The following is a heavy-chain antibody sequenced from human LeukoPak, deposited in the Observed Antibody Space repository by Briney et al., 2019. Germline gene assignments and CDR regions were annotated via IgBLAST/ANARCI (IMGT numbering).Heavy chain of an antibody. CDR1: GFTFSSYG. CDR2: ISYDGSNK. J-gene: IGHJ4*02. V-gene: IGHV3-30*03. Sequence: GRSLRLSCAASGFTFSSYGMHWVRQAPGKGLEWVAVISYDGSNKYYADSVKGRFTISRDNAKNSLYLQVNSLRAEDTAVYYCARDPTHDSSGYPFDYWGQGTLVTVSS. D-gene: IGHD3-22*01. CDR3: ARDPTHDSSGYPFDY.